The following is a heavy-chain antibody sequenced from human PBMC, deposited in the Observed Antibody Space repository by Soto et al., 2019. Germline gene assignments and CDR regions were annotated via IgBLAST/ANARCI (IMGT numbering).Heavy chain of an antibody. Sequence: QVQLVQSGAEVKKPGSSMKVSCKASGGTFSSYAISWVRQAPGQGLEWMGGIIPIFGTANYAQKFQGRVTITADESTSTAYMELSSLRSEDTAVYYCAREGYGDYGYHYYGMDVWGQGTTVTVSS. CDR1: GGTFSSYA. J-gene: IGHJ6*02. CDR3: AREGYGDYGYHYYGMDV. D-gene: IGHD4-17*01. CDR2: IIPIFGTA. V-gene: IGHV1-69*12.